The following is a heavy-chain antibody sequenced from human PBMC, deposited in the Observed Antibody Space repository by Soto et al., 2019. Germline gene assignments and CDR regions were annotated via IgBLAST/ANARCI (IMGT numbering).Heavy chain of an antibody. V-gene: IGHV5-51*01. CDR2: SSPGDSET. CDR3: ARASPGGSQGSAPDY. CDR1: GYNFASYW. Sequence: GESLKISCNASGYNFASYWIGWVRQKPGKGLEWMGISSPGDSETKYSPSFQGQVVISADRSMSTASLNWSSLKASDTGMYSCARASPGGSQGSAPDYWDQGTLVTVSS. D-gene: IGHD6-6*01. J-gene: IGHJ4*02.